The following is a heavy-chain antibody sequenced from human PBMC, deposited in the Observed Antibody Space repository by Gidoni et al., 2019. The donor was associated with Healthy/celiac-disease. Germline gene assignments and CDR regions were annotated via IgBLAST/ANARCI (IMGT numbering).Heavy chain of an antibody. J-gene: IGHJ4*02. CDR3: ARMGEVTPDY. V-gene: IGHV4-39*01. CDR2: IYYSGST. Sequence: QLQLQASGPGLVKPSETLSLTCTVSGCSISSSSYYWGWIRQPPGKGLEWIGSIYYSGSTYYNPSLKSRVTISVDTSKNQFSLKLSSVTAADTAVYYCARMGEVTPDYWGQGTLVTVSS. CDR1: GCSISSSSYY. D-gene: IGHD1-26*01.